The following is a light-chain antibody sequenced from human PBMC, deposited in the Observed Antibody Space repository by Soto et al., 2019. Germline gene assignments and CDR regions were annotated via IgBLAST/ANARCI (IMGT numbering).Light chain of an antibody. Sequence: EIVMTQSPATLSVSPGERATLSCRASQSVSSNLAWYQQKPGQAPRLLTYGASTRATGIPARFSGSGSGTEFTLTISSLQSEDFAVYYCQQYNNWPWTLGQGTKVEIK. J-gene: IGKJ1*01. CDR1: QSVSSN. CDR2: GAS. CDR3: QQYNNWPWT. V-gene: IGKV3-15*01.